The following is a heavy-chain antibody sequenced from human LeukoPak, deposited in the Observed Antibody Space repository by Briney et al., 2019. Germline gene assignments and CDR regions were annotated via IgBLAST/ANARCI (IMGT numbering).Heavy chain of an antibody. CDR2: INNDGSTR. CDR3: AIGGTYGSGS. J-gene: IGHJ4*02. Sequence: GGSLRLSCAASGFPFANTWMHWVRQAPGKGLGWVSLINNDGSTRSYVDSVKGRFTISRDNAKNTVYLQMNSLRAEDTAVYYCAIGGTYGSGSWGQGTLVTVSS. D-gene: IGHD3-10*01. CDR1: GFPFANTW. V-gene: IGHV3-74*01.